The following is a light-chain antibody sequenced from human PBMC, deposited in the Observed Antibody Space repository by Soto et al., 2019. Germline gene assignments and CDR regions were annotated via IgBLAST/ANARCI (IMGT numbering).Light chain of an antibody. CDR2: EVV. V-gene: IGLV2-8*01. J-gene: IGLJ1*01. CDR3: KSYAGSNTYV. Sequence: LTHPPSASGSPGQSVTISCTGTKNDIGVYDFVSWYQHHPGKAPRLIIYEVVQRPSGVPDRFSGSKSGNTASLTVSGLQAADEADYFCKSYAGSNTYVFGSGTKV. CDR1: KNDIGVYDF.